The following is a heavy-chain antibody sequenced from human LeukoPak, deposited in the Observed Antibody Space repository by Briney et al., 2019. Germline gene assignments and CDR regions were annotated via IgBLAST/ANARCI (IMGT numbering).Heavy chain of an antibody. D-gene: IGHD6-19*01. CDR2: IKGNGDTT. V-gene: IGHV3-43*02. Sequence: GGSLRLSCAASGFTFHNYAMHWVRQAPGKGLEWFSLIKGNGDTTYNADSVKGRFTISRDNSKNSLYLQINSLRTEDTALYYCAKDIGSGWSFDYWGRGTLVTVSS. CDR1: GFTFHNYA. CDR3: AKDIGSGWSFDY. J-gene: IGHJ4*02.